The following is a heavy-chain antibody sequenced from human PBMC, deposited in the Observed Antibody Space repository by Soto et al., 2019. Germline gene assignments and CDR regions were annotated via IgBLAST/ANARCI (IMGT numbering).Heavy chain of an antibody. D-gene: IGHD6-19*01. CDR2: TSGGGDRT. J-gene: IGHJ4*02. CDR1: GFTFSNYA. CDR3: XXXXXIXXAAAPSLYYFDL. V-gene: IGHV3-23*01. Sequence: QLLESGGDLVQSGGTLRLSCAASGFTFSNYAMSWVRQAPGKGLEWVSSTSGGGDRTYYTDSVKGRFTMSRDNSRNTLXXXXXXXXGXXXXXXXXXXXXXIXXAAAPSLYYFDLWGLGTLVTVSA.